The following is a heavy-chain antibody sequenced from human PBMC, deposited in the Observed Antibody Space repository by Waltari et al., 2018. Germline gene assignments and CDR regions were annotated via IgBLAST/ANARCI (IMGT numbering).Heavy chain of an antibody. J-gene: IGHJ4*02. V-gene: IGHV3-23*01. Sequence: EVQLLESGGGLVQPGGSLRLSCAASGFTFSSYAMSWVRQAPGKGLEWVSAISGRGGSTYDADSVKGRFTISRDNSKNTLYLQMNSLRAEDTAVYYCARDGLYGSGSSPCFDYWGQGTLVTVSS. CDR3: ARDGLYGSGSSPCFDY. CDR1: GFTFSSYA. CDR2: ISGRGGST. D-gene: IGHD3-10*01.